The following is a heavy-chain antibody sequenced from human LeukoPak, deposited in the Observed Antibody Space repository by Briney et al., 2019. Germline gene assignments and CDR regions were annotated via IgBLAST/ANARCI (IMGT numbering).Heavy chain of an antibody. J-gene: IGHJ6*03. CDR1: GFTFSSYS. V-gene: IGHV3-21*04. CDR3: ARGSDYYYYMDV. Sequence: GGSLRLSCAASGFTFSSYSMNWVRQAPGKGLEWVSSISSTSSNIYYADSVKGRFTISRDNAKNSLYLQMNSLRAEDTALYYCARGSDYYYYMDVWGKGTTVTVSS. CDR2: ISSTSSNI.